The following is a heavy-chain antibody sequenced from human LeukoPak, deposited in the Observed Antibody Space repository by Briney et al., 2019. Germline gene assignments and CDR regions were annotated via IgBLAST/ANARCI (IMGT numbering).Heavy chain of an antibody. CDR3: AKDASTVTLHADY. V-gene: IGHV3-30*18. Sequence: GGSLRLSCAASGFIFTNYGMHWVRQAPGKGLEWVAVLSYDGSNSYYADSVKGRFTISRDNSKNTLYLQMNSLRAEDTAVYYCAKDASTVTLHADYWGQGTLVTVSS. J-gene: IGHJ4*02. CDR1: GFIFTNYG. D-gene: IGHD4-17*01. CDR2: LSYDGSNS.